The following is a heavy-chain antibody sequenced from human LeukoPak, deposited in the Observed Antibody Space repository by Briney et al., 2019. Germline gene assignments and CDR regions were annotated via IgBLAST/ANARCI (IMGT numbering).Heavy chain of an antibody. V-gene: IGHV4-31*03. CDR1: GGSISSGGYY. D-gene: IGHD5-24*01. Sequence: SETLFLTCTVSGGSISSGGYYWSWIRQHPGKGLEWIGYIYYSGSTYYNPSLKSRVTISVDTSKNQFSLKLSSVTAADTAVYYCARAPPDSGRDGYTPPWGQGTLVTVSS. CDR2: IYYSGST. CDR3: ARAPPDSGRDGYTPP. J-gene: IGHJ5*02.